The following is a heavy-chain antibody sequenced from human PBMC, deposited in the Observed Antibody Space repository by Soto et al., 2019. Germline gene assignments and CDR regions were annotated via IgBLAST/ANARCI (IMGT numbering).Heavy chain of an antibody. V-gene: IGHV1-46*01. Sequence: ASVKVSCKASGYTFTRDQIHWVRQAPGQGLEWMGMIDPSGGKTNYAQKFQGRVTMTRDTSASTVYMALSSLRSEDTAIYFCARVMRSLLSITALDTWGQGTLVTVSS. CDR3: ARVMRSLLSITALDT. J-gene: IGHJ5*02. D-gene: IGHD5-18*01. CDR2: IDPSGGKT. CDR1: GYTFTRDQ.